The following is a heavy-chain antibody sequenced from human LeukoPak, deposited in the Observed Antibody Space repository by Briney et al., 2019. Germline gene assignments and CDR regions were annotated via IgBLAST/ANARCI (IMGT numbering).Heavy chain of an antibody. CDR3: ARACCGDLHYFDC. V-gene: IGHV4-31*03. CDR1: GGSISSGGYY. J-gene: IGHJ4*02. Sequence: PSETLSLTCTVSGGSISSGGYYWIWIRQHPGKGLEWIGYIYYSGSTYYNPSLKSRVTISVDTSKNQFSLKLSSVTAADTAVYYCARACCGDLHYFDCWGQGTLVTVSS. CDR2: IYYSGST. D-gene: IGHD2-21*02.